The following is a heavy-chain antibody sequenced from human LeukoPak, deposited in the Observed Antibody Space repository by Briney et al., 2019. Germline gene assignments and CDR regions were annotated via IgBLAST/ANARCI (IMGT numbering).Heavy chain of an antibody. V-gene: IGHV4-59*01. CDR3: ARMRKQQPFDP. CDR1: GGSISSYY. J-gene: IGHJ5*02. CDR2: IYYSGST. D-gene: IGHD6-13*01. Sequence: SETLSLTCTVSGGSISSYYWSWIRQPPGKGLEWIGYIYYSGSTNYNPSLKSRVTISVDTSKNQFSLKLSSVTAADTAVYYCARMRKQQPFDPWGQGTLVTVSS.